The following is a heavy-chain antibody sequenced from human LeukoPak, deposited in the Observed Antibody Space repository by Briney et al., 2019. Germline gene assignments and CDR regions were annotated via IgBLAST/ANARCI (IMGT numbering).Heavy chain of an antibody. J-gene: IGHJ6*03. CDR2: IIPIFGTA. V-gene: IGHV1-69*05. CDR3: ARDVGDYRRTYYYYYYMDV. Sequence: SVKASCKASGGTFSSYAISWVRQAPGQGLEWMGRIIPIFGTANYAQKSQGRVTITTDESTSTAYMELSSLRSEDTAVYYCARDVGDYRRTYYYYYYMDVWGKGTTVTVSS. D-gene: IGHD4-17*01. CDR1: GGTFSSYA.